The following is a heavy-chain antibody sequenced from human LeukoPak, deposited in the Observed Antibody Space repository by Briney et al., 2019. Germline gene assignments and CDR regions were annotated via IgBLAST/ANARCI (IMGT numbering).Heavy chain of an antibody. Sequence: KPSETLSLTCTVSGGSISSYYWSWIRQPPGKGLEWIGYIYYSGSTNYNPSLKSRVTISVDTSKNQFSLKLSSVTAADTAVYYCARLWFGESQWYFDYWGQGTLVTVSS. CDR3: ARLWFGESQWYFDY. V-gene: IGHV4-59*01. CDR2: IYYSGST. CDR1: GGSISSYY. J-gene: IGHJ4*02. D-gene: IGHD3-10*01.